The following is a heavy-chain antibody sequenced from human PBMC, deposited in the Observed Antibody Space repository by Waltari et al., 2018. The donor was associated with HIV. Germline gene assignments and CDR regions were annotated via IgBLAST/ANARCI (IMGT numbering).Heavy chain of an antibody. V-gene: IGHV3-7*01. CDR2: IKQDGSEI. CDR1: GFTCSRDW. Sequence: EVQRMESGGGLVLAGGCLRRAGAAAGFTCSRDWMRWAGQAPGKGLEWVANIKQDGSEISYVDSVKVRFTISRDNAKNSLYLQMNSLRAEDTAVYFCARRGGRSSPLGYWGQGTLVTVSS. D-gene: IGHD6-13*01. CDR3: ARRGGRSSPLGY. J-gene: IGHJ4*02.